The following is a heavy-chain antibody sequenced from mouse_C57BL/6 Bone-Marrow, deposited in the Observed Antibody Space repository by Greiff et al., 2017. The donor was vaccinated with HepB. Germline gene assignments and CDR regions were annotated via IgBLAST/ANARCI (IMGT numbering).Heavy chain of an antibody. V-gene: IGHV1-69*01. CDR2: IDPSDSYT. CDR1: GYTFTSYW. D-gene: IGHD5-1-1*01. J-gene: IGHJ2*01. CDR3: AREGIPDFDY. Sequence: QVQLQQPGAELVMPGASVTLSCKASGYTFTSYWMHWVKQRPGQGLEWLGEIDPSDSYTNYNQKFKGKSTLPVDKSSSTAYMQLSSLTSEDSAVYYCAREGIPDFDYWGQGTTLTVSS.